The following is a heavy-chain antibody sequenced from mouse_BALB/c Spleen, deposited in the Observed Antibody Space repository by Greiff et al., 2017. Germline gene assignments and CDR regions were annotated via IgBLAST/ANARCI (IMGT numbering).Heavy chain of an antibody. D-gene: IGHD1-1*01. V-gene: IGHV1S56*01. Sequence: VKLQESGPELVKPGASVRISCKASGYTFTSYYIHWVKQRPGQGLEWIGWIYPGNVNTKYNEKFKGKATLTADKSSSTAYMQLSSLTSEDSAVYFCAREGDYGSSSAWFAYWGQGTLVTVSA. CDR2: IYPGNVNT. CDR3: AREGDYGSSSAWFAY. J-gene: IGHJ3*01. CDR1: GYTFTSYY.